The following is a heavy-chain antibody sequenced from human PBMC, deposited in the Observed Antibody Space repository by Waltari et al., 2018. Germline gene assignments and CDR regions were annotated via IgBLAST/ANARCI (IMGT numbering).Heavy chain of an antibody. V-gene: IGHV3-74*03. J-gene: IGHJ4*02. Sequence: EVQLVNSGGGLVQPGGSLRLSCAASDFFTDYWLDWVRQAPGKGLVWVSRSKTDGTSITYADSVKGRFTISRDSAKNTYYLQMNSLRAEDTAVYYCTRNPGYWGQGTLVTVSS. CDR2: SKTDGTSI. CDR3: TRNPGY. CDR1: DFFTDYW.